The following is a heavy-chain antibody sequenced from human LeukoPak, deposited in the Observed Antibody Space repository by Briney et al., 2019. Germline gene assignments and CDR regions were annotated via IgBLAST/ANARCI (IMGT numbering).Heavy chain of an antibody. CDR1: GGSISSGSYY. CDR2: IYTSGST. J-gene: IGHJ4*02. CDR3: ARGAMGCSGGSCYFRDLDY. Sequence: SETLSLTCTVSGGSISSGSYYWSWLRQPAGKGLEWIGRIYTSGSTNYNPSLKSRVTISVDTSKNQFSLKLSSVTAADTAVYYCARGAMGCSGGSCYFRDLDYWGQGTLVTVSS. D-gene: IGHD2-15*01. V-gene: IGHV4-61*02.